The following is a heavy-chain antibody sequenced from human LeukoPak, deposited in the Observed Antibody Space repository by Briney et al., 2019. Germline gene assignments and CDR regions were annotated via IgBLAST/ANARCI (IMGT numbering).Heavy chain of an antibody. D-gene: IGHD2-2*01. Sequence: GGSLRLSCAASGFNFNNYWMSWLRQAPGKGLEWVTIISYDGTTKYYADSVKGRFTVSRDNSKNTLYLQMNSLRAEDTAVYYCARDLIDTTSLNWFDPWGQGTLVTVSS. CDR3: ARDLIDTTSLNWFDP. CDR2: ISYDGTTK. J-gene: IGHJ5*02. CDR1: GFNFNNYW. V-gene: IGHV3-30-3*01.